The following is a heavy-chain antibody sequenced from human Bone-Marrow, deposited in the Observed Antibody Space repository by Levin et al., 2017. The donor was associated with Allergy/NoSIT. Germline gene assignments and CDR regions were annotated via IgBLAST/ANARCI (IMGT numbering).Heavy chain of an antibody. CDR2: INPNSGDT. D-gene: IGHD6-19*01. Sequence: ASVKVSCKASGFTFTAYYIQWMRLAPGQGLEWMGRINPNSGDTISAQKFQGRVTMTRDTSISTAYMELSSLTSDDTAVYYCARLFPGITVSGSGFDPWGQGTLVTVSS. J-gene: IGHJ5*02. V-gene: IGHV1-2*06. CDR1: GFTFTAYY. CDR3: ARLFPGITVSGSGFDP.